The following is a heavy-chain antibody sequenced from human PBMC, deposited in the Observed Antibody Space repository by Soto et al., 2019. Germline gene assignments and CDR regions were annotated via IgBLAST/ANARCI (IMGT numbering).Heavy chain of an antibody. V-gene: IGHV3-30*18. CDR1: GFTFSSYG. D-gene: IGHD3-3*01. CDR2: ISYDGSNK. J-gene: IGHJ6*03. Sequence: GGSLRLSCAASGFTFSSYGMHWVRQAPGKGLEWVAVISYDGSNKYYADSVKGRFTISRDNSKNTLYLQMNSLRAEDTAVYYCAKDLQSYDFWAYYMDVWGKGTTVTVSS. CDR3: AKDLQSYDFWAYYMDV.